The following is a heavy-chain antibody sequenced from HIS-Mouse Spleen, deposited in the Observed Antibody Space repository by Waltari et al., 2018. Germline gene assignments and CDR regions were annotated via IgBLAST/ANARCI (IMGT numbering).Heavy chain of an antibody. CDR1: GCHFSSYG. D-gene: IGHD1-26*01. CDR3: AKDRGSQFDY. CDR2: ISYDGSNK. J-gene: IGHJ4*02. Sequence: QVQLVESGGGVVQPGRSLRLSCAGSGCHFSSYGMHWARQAPGKGLEWVAFISYDGSNKYYADSVKGRFTISRDNSKNTLYMQMNSLRAEDTAVYYCAKDRGSQFDYWGQGTLVTVSS. V-gene: IGHV3-30*18.